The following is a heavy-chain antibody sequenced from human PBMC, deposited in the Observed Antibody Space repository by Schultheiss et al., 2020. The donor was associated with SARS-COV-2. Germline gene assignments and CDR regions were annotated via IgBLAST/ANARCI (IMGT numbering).Heavy chain of an antibody. Sequence: SQTLSLTCTVSGGSISSDAWWSWVRQSPDKGLEWIGYIFSSGSTTYNPSVKSRVTMSLDTSKNQFSLKLSSVTAADTAVYYCAREGVTPHGAFDIWGQGTMVTVSS. V-gene: IGHV4-59*12. D-gene: IGHD3-16*02. J-gene: IGHJ3*02. CDR3: AREGVTPHGAFDI. CDR2: IFSSGST. CDR1: GGSISSDAW.